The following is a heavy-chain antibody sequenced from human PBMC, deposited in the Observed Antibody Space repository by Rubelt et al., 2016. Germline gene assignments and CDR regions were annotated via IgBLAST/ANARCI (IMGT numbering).Heavy chain of an antibody. Sequence: GGSLILSCAPSGFTSTNPWTPWVPPPPGKGLEWVGRLKSKTHVGTTAYAAPVKARFTISRVDSKNTLYLQLNRLKTEDTAVHYCAKGNLQLWSHTDYWGQGTLVTVSS. V-gene: IGHV3-15*01. D-gene: IGHD5-18*01. J-gene: IGHJ4*02. CDR3: AKGNLQLWSHTDY. CDR2: LKSKTHVGTT. CDR1: GFTSTNPW.